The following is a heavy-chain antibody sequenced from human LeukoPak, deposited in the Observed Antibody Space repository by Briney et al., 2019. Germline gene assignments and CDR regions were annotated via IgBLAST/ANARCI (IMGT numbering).Heavy chain of an antibody. J-gene: IGHJ4*02. CDR1: GGSISSYC. CDR2: IYYSGST. CDR3: ARETGLYYFDY. Sequence: SETLSLTCTVSGGSISSYCWSWIRQPPGRGLEWMGHIYYSGSTYYNPPLKSRVTISVDTSKNQFSLKLSSVTAADTAVYFCARETGLYYFDYWGQGTLVTVSS. D-gene: IGHD1-14*01. V-gene: IGHV4-30-4*01.